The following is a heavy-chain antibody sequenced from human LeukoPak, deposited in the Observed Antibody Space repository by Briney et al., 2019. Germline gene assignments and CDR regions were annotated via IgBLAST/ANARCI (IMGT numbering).Heavy chain of an antibody. CDR1: GYTFTSYG. Sequence: ASVKVSCKASGYTFTSYGISWVRQAPGQGLEWMGWISAYNGNTNYAQKLQGRVTMTTDTSTSTAYMELRSLRSDDTAVYYCARAGGGVVVAAIPIGLDYWGQGTLVTVSS. CDR2: ISAYNGNT. J-gene: IGHJ4*02. V-gene: IGHV1-18*01. CDR3: ARAGGGVVVAAIPIGLDY. D-gene: IGHD2-15*01.